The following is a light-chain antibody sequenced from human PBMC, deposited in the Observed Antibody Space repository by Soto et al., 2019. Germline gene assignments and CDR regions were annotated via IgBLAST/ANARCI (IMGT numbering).Light chain of an antibody. Sequence: EVVMTQSQAPLSVSPGERATLSCRASQSVSSYLAWYQQKPGQAPKLLIYGASSRATGIPDRFSGSGSGTDFTLTISRLEPEDFAVYYCHQYGSSPLTFGGGTKVDIK. V-gene: IGKV3-20*01. J-gene: IGKJ4*01. CDR2: GAS. CDR3: HQYGSSPLT. CDR1: QSVSSY.